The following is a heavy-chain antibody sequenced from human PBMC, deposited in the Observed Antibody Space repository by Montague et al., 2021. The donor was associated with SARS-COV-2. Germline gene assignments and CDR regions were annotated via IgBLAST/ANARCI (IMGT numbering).Heavy chain of an antibody. V-gene: IGHV6-1*01. J-gene: IGHJ4*02. D-gene: IGHD2-2*01. CDR3: ARIPVGSKYYFDF. CDR2: TYYRSKWYN. CDR1: GDSDSSNIAT. Sequence: CAISGDSDSSNIATWNWNRQSPSRRLEWLGRTYYRSKWYNDYAESVKSRITIDPDTSKHQFSLHLNSVTPEDTAVYYCARIPVGSKYYFDFWGQGTLVTVSS.